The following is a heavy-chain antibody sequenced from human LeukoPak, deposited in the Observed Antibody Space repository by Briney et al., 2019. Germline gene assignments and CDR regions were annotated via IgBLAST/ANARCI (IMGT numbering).Heavy chain of an antibody. J-gene: IGHJ5*02. Sequence: SETLSLTCAVSGGSISSGGYSWSWIRQPPGKGLEWIGYIYHSGSTYYNPSLKSRVTISVDRSKNQFSLKLSSVTAADTAVYYCARAHGPGSLSLANWFDPWGQGTLVTVSS. CDR2: IYHSGST. CDR3: ARAHGPGSLSLANWFDP. D-gene: IGHD3-10*01. CDR1: GGSISSGGYS. V-gene: IGHV4-30-2*01.